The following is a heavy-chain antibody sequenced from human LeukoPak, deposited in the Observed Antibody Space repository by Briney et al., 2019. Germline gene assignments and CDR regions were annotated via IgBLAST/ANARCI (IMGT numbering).Heavy chain of an antibody. J-gene: IGHJ4*02. Sequence: SETLSVTCTVSGYSIISPFYWGWIRQSPGKGLEWIGNIYHSGSTYSNPSLRSRVTISVDTSKNQFSLKLNSVTAADTAVYYCTRVSDDEYGGISGANYFESWGQGTLVTVSS. CDR3: TRVSDDEYGGISGANYFES. CDR1: GYSIISPFY. D-gene: IGHD4-23*01. V-gene: IGHV4-38-2*02. CDR2: IYHSGST.